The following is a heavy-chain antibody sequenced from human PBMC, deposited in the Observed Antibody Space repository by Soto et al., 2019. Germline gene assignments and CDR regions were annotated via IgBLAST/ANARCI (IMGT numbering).Heavy chain of an antibody. CDR3: AKLLVAQDAFDI. CDR1: GFTVSSKY. CDR2: ISGSGGST. J-gene: IGHJ3*02. V-gene: IGHV3-23*01. D-gene: IGHD2-15*01. Sequence: PGGSLRLSCAASGFTVSSKYMSWVRQAPGKGLEWVSAISGSGGSTYYADSVKGRFTISRDNSKNTLYLQMNSLRAEDTAVYYCAKLLVAQDAFDIWGQGTMVTVSS.